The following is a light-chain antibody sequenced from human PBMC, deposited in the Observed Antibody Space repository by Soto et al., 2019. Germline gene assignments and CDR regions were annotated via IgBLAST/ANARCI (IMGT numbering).Light chain of an antibody. V-gene: IGLV1-40*01. CDR1: SSNIGAGYD. Sequence: QSVLTQPPSVSGAPGQRVTISCTGSSSNIGAGYDVHWYQQLPGTAPKLLISGNTNRPSGVPDRFSGSKSGTSASLAITGVQAEDGADYYCQSYDNPLGVVFGGGTKVTVL. J-gene: IGLJ2*01. CDR2: GNT. CDR3: QSYDNPLGVV.